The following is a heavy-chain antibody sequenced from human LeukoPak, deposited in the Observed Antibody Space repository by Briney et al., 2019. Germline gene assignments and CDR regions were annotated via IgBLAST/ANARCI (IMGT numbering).Heavy chain of an antibody. CDR2: INHSGSI. CDR1: GGSFSGYY. CDR3: ARGRYDFWSGYRPFDY. D-gene: IGHD3-3*01. V-gene: IGHV4-34*01. J-gene: IGHJ4*02. Sequence: SETLSLTCAVYGGSFSGYYWSWIRQPPGKGLEWIGEINHSGSINYNPSLKSRVTISVDTSKNQFSLKLSSVTAADTAVYYCARGRYDFWSGYRPFDYWGQGTLVTVSS.